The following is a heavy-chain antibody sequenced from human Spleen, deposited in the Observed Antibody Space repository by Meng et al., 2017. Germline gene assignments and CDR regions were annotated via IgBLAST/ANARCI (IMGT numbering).Heavy chain of an antibody. J-gene: IGHJ3*02. CDR2: INPIFAAP. CDR3: ARDKNWNDPYVFDI. D-gene: IGHD1-1*01. V-gene: IGHV1-69*05. Sequence: SVKVSCKASGGTFNNYAITWVRQAPGQGLEWMGGINPIFAAPDYAQKFQGRVTISTDESTKTVYMELSRLTSDDTAVYYCARDKNWNDPYVFDIWGQGTMVTVSS. CDR1: GGTFNNYA.